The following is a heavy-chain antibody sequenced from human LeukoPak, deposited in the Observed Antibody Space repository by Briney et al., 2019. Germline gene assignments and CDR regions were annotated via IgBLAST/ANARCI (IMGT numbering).Heavy chain of an antibody. V-gene: IGHV3-48*01. CDR1: GFTFSSYS. CDR3: ARDFGYYYDSSGYYPGD. CDR2: ISSSSSTI. Sequence: PGGSLRLSCAASGFTFSSYSMNWVRQAPGKGLEWVSYISSSSSTIYYADSVKGRFTISRDNAKNSLYLQMNSLRAEDTAVSYCARDFGYYYDSSGYYPGDWGQGTLVTVSS. D-gene: IGHD3-22*01. J-gene: IGHJ4*02.